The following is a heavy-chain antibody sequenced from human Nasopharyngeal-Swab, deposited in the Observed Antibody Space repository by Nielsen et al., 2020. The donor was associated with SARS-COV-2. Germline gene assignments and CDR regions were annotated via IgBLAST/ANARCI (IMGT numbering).Heavy chain of an antibody. Sequence: WVRQAPGQGLEWMGIINPSGGSTSYAQKFQGRATMTRDTSTSTVYMELSSLRSEDTAVYYCARDPITGTTEAENPPFDYWGQGTLVTVSS. D-gene: IGHD1-20*01. V-gene: IGHV1-46*01. CDR2: INPSGGST. CDR3: ARDPITGTTEAENPPFDY. J-gene: IGHJ4*02.